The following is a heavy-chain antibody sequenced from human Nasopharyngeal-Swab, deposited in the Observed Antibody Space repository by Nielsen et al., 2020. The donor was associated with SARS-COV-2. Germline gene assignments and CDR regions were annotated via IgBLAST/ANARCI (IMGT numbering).Heavy chain of an antibody. CDR2: ISGSGGST. CDR1: GFTFSSYA. Sequence: GGSLRLSCAASGFTFSSYAMSWVRQAPGKGLEWVSAISGSGGSTYYADSVKGRFTISRDNSKNTLYLQMNGLRAEDTAVYYCAKDRWTYSSGWRDYWGQGTLVTVSS. D-gene: IGHD6-19*01. CDR3: AKDRWTYSSGWRDY. J-gene: IGHJ4*02. V-gene: IGHV3-23*01.